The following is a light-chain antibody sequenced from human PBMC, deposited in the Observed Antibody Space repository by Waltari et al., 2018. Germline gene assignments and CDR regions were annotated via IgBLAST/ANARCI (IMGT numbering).Light chain of an antibody. Sequence: SFVLNQPPSVSVAPGQTASITCGGNNIGGNSVHWDQQKPGQAPIMVVYDDIDRPSGVPERLSGSNSGITATLTISSVEAGDEADYYCQVWDTTTDQVIFGGGTRLTVL. CDR1: NIGGNS. J-gene: IGLJ2*01. CDR2: DDI. V-gene: IGLV3-21*02. CDR3: QVWDTTTDQVI.